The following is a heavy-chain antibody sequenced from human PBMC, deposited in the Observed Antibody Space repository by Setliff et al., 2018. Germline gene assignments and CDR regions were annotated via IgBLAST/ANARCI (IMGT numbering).Heavy chain of an antibody. D-gene: IGHD3-3*01. V-gene: IGHV3-73*01. CDR2: IRSKANSNAT. CDR1: GFPFSRSG. J-gene: IGHJ6*03. CDR3: ATYNFWSGDYAFYYYYRDV. Sequence: GGSLRLSCAASGFPFSRSGIHWVRQASGKGLEWVGRIRSKANSNATAYAASVTGRFTISRDDAKNTAYLQMNSLRAQDTAVYYSATYNFWSGDYAFYYYYRDVWGKGTTVTVSS.